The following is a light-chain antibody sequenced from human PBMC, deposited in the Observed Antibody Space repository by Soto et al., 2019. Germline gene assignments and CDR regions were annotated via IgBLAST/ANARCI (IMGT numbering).Light chain of an antibody. V-gene: IGKV3-20*01. CDR1: QSVSSSY. CDR3: QQYNNWPPGFT. CDR2: GAS. Sequence: EIVLTQSPGTLSLSPGERATLSCRASQSVSSSYLAWYQQKPGQAPRLLIYGASSRATGIPDRFSGSGSGTEFTLTISSLQSEDFAVYYCQQYNNWPPGFTFGGGTKVDIK. J-gene: IGKJ4*01.